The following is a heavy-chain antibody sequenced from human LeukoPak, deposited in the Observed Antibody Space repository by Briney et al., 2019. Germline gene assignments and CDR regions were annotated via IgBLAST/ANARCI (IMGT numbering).Heavy chain of an antibody. Sequence: GGSLRLSCAASGFTFSSYAMSWVRQAPGKGLEWVSYISSSSSTIYYADSVKGRFTISRDNAKNSLYLQMNSLRAEDTAVYYCARPSGSDAFDIWGQGTMVTVSS. J-gene: IGHJ3*02. CDR1: GFTFSSYA. CDR3: ARPSGSDAFDI. CDR2: ISSSSSTI. V-gene: IGHV3-48*01. D-gene: IGHD1-26*01.